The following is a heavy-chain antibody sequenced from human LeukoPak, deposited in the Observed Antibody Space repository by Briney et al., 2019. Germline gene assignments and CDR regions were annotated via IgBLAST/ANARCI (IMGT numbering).Heavy chain of an antibody. J-gene: IGHJ4*02. CDR3: ARFGSSAFDY. D-gene: IGHD3-16*01. CDR1: GGSISSIDFY. Sequence: SETLSLTCTVSGGSISSIDFYWSWIRQTPGKGLEWIGYIFYSGSTYYNPSLKSQITISVDTSKNQFSLKLISVTAADTAVYYCARFGSSAFDYWGQGTLVTVSS. V-gene: IGHV4-30-4*01. CDR2: IFYSGST.